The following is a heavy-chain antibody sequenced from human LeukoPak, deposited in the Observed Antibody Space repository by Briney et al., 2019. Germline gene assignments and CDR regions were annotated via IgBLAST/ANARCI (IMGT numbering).Heavy chain of an antibody. CDR3: ARDPWHGAFDI. Sequence: GGSLRLSCAASGFIFSKYWMTWVRQAPGKGLEWVANIKPDGNARNYADSVKGRFTISIDSAKKSVYLQMNSLRADDTAVYYCARDPWHGAFDIWGQGTMVTVSS. CDR2: IKPDGNAR. CDR1: GFIFSKYW. V-gene: IGHV3-7*01. J-gene: IGHJ3*02.